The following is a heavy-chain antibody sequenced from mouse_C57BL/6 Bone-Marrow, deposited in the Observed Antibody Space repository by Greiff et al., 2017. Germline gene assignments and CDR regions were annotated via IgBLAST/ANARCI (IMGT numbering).Heavy chain of an antibody. Sequence: VQLQESGAELARPGASVKLSCKASGYTFTSYGISWVKQRTGQGLEWIGEIYPRSGNTYYNEKFKGKATLTADKSSSTAYMELRSLTSEDSAVYFCARYYYGSTPYAYWGQGTLVNVSA. CDR2: IYPRSGNT. J-gene: IGHJ3*01. V-gene: IGHV1-81*01. CDR1: GYTFTSYG. CDR3: ARYYYGSTPYAY. D-gene: IGHD1-1*01.